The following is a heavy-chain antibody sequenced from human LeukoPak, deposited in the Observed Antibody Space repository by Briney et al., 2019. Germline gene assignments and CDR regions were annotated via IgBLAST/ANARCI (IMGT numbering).Heavy chain of an antibody. V-gene: IGHV3-48*02. CDR2: ISSGSSTI. D-gene: IGHD3-22*01. Sequence: GGSLRLSCAASGFTFSSYSMNWVRQAPGKGLEWVSYISSGSSTIYYADSVKGRFTISRDNAKNSLYLQMNSLRDEDTAVYYCAREWSALHDSSGYYWNYYYYYGMDVWGQGTTVTVSS. CDR3: AREWSALHDSSGYYWNYYYYYGMDV. CDR1: GFTFSSYS. J-gene: IGHJ6*02.